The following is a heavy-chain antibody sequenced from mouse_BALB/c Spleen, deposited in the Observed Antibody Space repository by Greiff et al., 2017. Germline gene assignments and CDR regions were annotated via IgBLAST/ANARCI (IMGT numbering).Heavy chain of an antibody. Sequence: QVQLKESGPGLVAPSQSLSITCTVSGFSLTGYGVNWVRQPPGKGLEWLGMIWGDGSTDYNSALKSRLSISKDNSKSQVFLKMNSLQTDDTARYYCARDRTHGSSYSYAMDYWGQGTSVTVSS. J-gene: IGHJ4*01. CDR2: IWGDGST. D-gene: IGHD1-1*01. V-gene: IGHV2-6-7*01. CDR1: GFSLTGYG. CDR3: ARDRTHGSSYSYAMDY.